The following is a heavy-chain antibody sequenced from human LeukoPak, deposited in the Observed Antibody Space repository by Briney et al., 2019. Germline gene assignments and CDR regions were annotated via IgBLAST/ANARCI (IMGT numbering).Heavy chain of an antibody. D-gene: IGHD1-26*01. CDR1: GFTFSSDS. CDR3: ARDRGGSYSAIDY. Sequence: GGSLRLSCAASGFTFSSDSMNWVRQAPGKGLEWVSFISSSSSTIYYADSAKGRFTISRDNAKNSLYLQMNSLRAEDTAVYYCARDRGGSYSAIDYWGQGTLVTVSS. CDR2: ISSSSSTI. V-gene: IGHV3-48*04. J-gene: IGHJ4*02.